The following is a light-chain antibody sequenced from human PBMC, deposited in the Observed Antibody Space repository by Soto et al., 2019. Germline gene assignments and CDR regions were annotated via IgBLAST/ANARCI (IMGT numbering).Light chain of an antibody. J-gene: IGKJ1*01. CDR3: QQYNSYSRT. CDR1: QSISSW. Sequence: DIQMTQSPSTLSASVGDRVIITCRASQSISSWLAWYQQKPGKAPKLLIYKASNLESGVPSRFSGSGSGTDFTLTISSLQPDDCATYYCQQYNSYSRTFGPGTKVEVK. CDR2: KAS. V-gene: IGKV1-5*03.